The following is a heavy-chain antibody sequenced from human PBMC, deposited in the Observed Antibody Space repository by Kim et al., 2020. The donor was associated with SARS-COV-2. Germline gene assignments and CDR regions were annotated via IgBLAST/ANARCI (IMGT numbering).Heavy chain of an antibody. V-gene: IGHV4-39*07. CDR3: ARAGYYYDSSGYYGSFDI. J-gene: IGHJ3*02. Sequence: KSRVTISVDTSKNQFSLKLSSVTAADTAVYYCARAGYYYDSSGYYGSFDIWGQGTMVTVSS. D-gene: IGHD3-22*01.